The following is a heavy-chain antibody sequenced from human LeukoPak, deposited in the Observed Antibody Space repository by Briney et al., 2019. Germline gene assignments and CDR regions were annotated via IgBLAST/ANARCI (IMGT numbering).Heavy chain of an antibody. V-gene: IGHV1-46*01. CDR1: GYTFTSYY. J-gene: IGHJ4*02. Sequence: ASVKDSCKASGYTFTSYYMHWVRQAPGQGLEWMGIINPSGGSTSYAQKFQGRVTMTRDMSTSTVYMELSSLRSEDTAVYYCARNHRRNPSEGAGYSGYRWADKYWGQGTLVTVSS. D-gene: IGHD5-12*01. CDR2: INPSGGST. CDR3: ARNHRRNPSEGAGYSGYRWADKY.